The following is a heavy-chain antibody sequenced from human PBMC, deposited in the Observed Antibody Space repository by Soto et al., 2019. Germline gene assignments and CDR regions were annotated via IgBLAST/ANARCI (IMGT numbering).Heavy chain of an antibody. V-gene: IGHV4-30-4*01. CDR1: GGSISSGDYY. CDR2: IYYSGST. Sequence: PSETLSLTCTVSGGSISSGDYYWSWIRQPPGKGLEWIGYIYYSGSTYYNPSLKSRVTISVDTSKNQFSLKLSSVTAADTAVYYCDRVSAPQAFDIWGQGTMVTVSS. D-gene: IGHD3-10*01. CDR3: DRVSAPQAFDI. J-gene: IGHJ3*02.